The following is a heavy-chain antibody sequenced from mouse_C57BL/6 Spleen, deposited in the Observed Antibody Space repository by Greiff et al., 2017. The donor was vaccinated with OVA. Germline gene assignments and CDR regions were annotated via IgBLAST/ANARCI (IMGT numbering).Heavy chain of an antibody. J-gene: IGHJ4*01. D-gene: IGHD2-12*01. Sequence: VQLQESGPELVKPGASVKISCKASGYAFSSSWMNWVKQRPGKGLEWIGRIYPGDGDTNYNGKFKGTATLTADKSSSTAYMQLRSLTSEDSAVYVCARAGAYDDIAYYYAMDYWGKGTSVTVSS. CDR2: IYPGDGDT. V-gene: IGHV1-82*01. CDR3: ARAGAYDDIAYYYAMDY. CDR1: GYAFSSSW.